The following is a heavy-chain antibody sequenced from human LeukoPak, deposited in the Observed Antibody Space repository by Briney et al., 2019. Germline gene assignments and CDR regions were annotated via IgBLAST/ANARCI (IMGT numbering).Heavy chain of an antibody. Sequence: PGGSLRLSCAASGFTFSSYWMSWVRQAPGKGLEWIGEINHSGSTNYNPSLKSRVTISVDTSKNQFSLKLSSVTAADTAVYYCARRFEGYYDSSGYYYGGGYFDYWGQGTLVTVSS. D-gene: IGHD3-22*01. CDR1: GFTFSSYW. J-gene: IGHJ4*02. CDR3: ARRFEGYYDSSGYYYGGGYFDY. CDR2: INHSGST. V-gene: IGHV4-34*01.